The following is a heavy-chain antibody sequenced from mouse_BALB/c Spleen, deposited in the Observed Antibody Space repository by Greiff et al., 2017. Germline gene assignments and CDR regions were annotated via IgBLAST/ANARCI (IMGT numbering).Heavy chain of an antibody. V-gene: IGHV5-15*02. Sequence: EVQLQESGGGLVQPGGSRKLSCAASGFTFSDYGMAWVRQAPGKGPEWVAFISNLAYSIYYADTVTGRFTISRENAKNTLYLEMSSLRSEDTAMYYCARDGNYAMDYWGQGTSVTVSS. CDR2: ISNLAYSI. J-gene: IGHJ4*01. CDR3: ARDGNYAMDY. CDR1: GFTFSDYG. D-gene: IGHD1-1*02.